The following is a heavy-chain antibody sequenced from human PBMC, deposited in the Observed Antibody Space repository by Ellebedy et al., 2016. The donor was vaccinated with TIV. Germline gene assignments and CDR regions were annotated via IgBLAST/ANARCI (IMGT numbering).Heavy chain of an antibody. D-gene: IGHD5-24*01. J-gene: IGHJ2*01. CDR1: SGSFSGSY. V-gene: IGHV4-34*01. CDR3: ARAVQMAAIGGYFDL. CDR2: INHSGTS. Sequence: SETLSLXXAVYSGSFSGSYWTWVRQPPGKGLEWIAEINHSGTSSYNPSLKSRVTISVDTSRNQFSLNLRSVTAADTAVYYCARAVQMAAIGGYFDLWGRGTPVTVSS.